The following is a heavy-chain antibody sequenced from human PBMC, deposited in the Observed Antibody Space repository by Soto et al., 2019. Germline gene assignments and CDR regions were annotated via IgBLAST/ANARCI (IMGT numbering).Heavy chain of an antibody. J-gene: IGHJ6*02. CDR1: GYNFISHS. V-gene: IGHV1-18*01. D-gene: IGHD2-21*01. CDR3: ARGAFCGGAPGCRDMDV. CDR2: ISAYNGNT. Sequence: QIQLVQSGGEVKKPGASVKVSCKSSGYNFISHSITWVRQAPGQGLEWMGRISAYNGNTNYAQKLQGRVTMTTDTSTNTASMELRSLRSDDTAVYYCARGAFCGGAPGCRDMDVWGQGTTVTVSS.